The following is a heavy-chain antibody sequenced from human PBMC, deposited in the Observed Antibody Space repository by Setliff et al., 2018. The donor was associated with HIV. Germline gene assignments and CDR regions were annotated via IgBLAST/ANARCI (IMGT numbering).Heavy chain of an antibody. V-gene: IGHV4-4*09. D-gene: IGHD2-2*01. J-gene: IGHJ4*02. CDR1: GDSISNYY. CDR2: IYTTGST. Sequence: PSETLSLTCTVSGDSISNYYWSWVRQPPGKGLEWIGYIYTTGSTNYNPSLKSRVTMSVDTSKNQFSLKLSSGTAADTAVYYCASRRAAMWRGLFMGFENWGQGTLVTVSS. CDR3: ASRRAAMWRGLFMGFEN.